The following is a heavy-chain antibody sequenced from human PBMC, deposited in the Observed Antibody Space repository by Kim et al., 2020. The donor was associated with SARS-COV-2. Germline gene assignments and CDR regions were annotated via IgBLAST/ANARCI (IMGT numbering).Heavy chain of an antibody. D-gene: IGHD3-22*01. V-gene: IGHV4-59*13. CDR3: ASTDDSSGYYGGFDY. CDR2: IYYSGST. Sequence: SETLSLTCTVSGGSISSYYWSWIRQPPGKGLEWIGYIYYSGSTNYNPSLKSRVTISVDTSKNQFSLKLSSVTAADTAVYYCASTDDSSGYYGGFDYWGQGTLVTVSS. CDR1: GGSISSYY. J-gene: IGHJ4*02.